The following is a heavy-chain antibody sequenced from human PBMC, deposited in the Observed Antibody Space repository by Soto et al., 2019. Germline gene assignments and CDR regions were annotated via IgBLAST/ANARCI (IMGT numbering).Heavy chain of an antibody. CDR2: INSDGSSA. CDR3: AKGVPAATRYFQH. V-gene: IGHV3-74*01. D-gene: IGHD2-2*01. Sequence: VQLVESGGGLVQPGGSLRLSCAASGFSFSSYWMHWVRHAPGKGLVWVSRINSDGSSATYADSVKGRFTISRDNAQHTLYLQMNRLTPEATAVYYCAKGVPAATRYFQHWGQGTLVTVSS. CDR1: GFSFSSYW. J-gene: IGHJ1*01.